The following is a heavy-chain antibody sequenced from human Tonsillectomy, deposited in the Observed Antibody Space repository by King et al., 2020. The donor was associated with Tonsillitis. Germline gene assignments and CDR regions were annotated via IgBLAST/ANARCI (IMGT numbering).Heavy chain of an antibody. CDR1: GYTLTRHA. V-gene: IGHV7-4-1*02. Sequence: VQLVQSGSELKKPGASLKVSCKTSGYTLTRHAVNWVRQAPGQGLEWMGWINTNTGNPTYAQGFTGRFVFSLDTSVSTAYLQISSLAAEDTAVYYCARDHSSGYYGMDFWGQGTTVTVSS. CDR3: ARDHSSGYYGMDF. J-gene: IGHJ6*02. D-gene: IGHD6-19*01. CDR2: INTNTGNP.